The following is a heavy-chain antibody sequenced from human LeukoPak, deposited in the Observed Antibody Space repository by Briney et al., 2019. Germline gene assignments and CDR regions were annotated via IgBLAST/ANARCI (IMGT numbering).Heavy chain of an antibody. J-gene: IGHJ4*02. CDR1: GFPFSSYG. CDR3: AKARPYYYDSSGSSASDY. Sequence: GGSLRLSCAASGFPFSSYGMHWVRQAPGKGLEWVAVISYDVSNKYYADSVKGRFTISRDNSKNTLYLQMNSLRAEDTAVYYCAKARPYYYDSSGSSASDYWGQGTLVTVSS. V-gene: IGHV3-30*18. CDR2: ISYDVSNK. D-gene: IGHD3-22*01.